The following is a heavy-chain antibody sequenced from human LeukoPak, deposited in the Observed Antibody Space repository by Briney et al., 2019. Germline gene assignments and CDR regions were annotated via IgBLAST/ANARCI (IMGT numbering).Heavy chain of an antibody. D-gene: IGHD3-10*01. Sequence: PGGSLRLSCAASGFTVSSNYMSWVRQAPGKGLEWVSVIYSGGSTYYADSVKGRFTISRDNSKNTLYLQMNSLRAEDTTVYYCASGSGRFDYYYGMDVWGQGTTVTVSS. CDR3: ASGSGRFDYYYGMDV. J-gene: IGHJ6*02. V-gene: IGHV3-53*05. CDR2: IYSGGST. CDR1: GFTVSSNY.